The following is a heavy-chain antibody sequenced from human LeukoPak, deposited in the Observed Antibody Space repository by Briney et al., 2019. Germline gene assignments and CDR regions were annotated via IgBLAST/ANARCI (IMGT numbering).Heavy chain of an antibody. CDR3: ARGLNFRGPHQLRYFDWLPNFDY. D-gene: IGHD3-9*01. Sequence: SVKVSCKASGGTFSSYAISWVRQAPGQGLEWMGGIIPIFGTANYAQKFQGRVTITTDESMSTAYMELSSLRSENTAVYYCARGLNFRGPHQLRYFDWLPNFDYWGQGTLVTVSS. CDR1: GGTFSSYA. V-gene: IGHV1-69*05. CDR2: IIPIFGTA. J-gene: IGHJ4*02.